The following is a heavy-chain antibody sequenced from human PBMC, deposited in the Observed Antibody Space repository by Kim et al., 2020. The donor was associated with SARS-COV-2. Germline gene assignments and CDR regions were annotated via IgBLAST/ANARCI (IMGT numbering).Heavy chain of an antibody. J-gene: IGHJ6*02. CDR3: ARGSGGPDRYYYYGLDV. CDR2: IYYSGST. Sequence: SETLSLTCTVSGGSISGHYLTWIRQPPGKGLEWIGYIYYSGSTNYNPSIKSRVATSIDTSQNHFSLKLTSVTAADTAVYYCARGSGGPDRYYYYGLDVWGQGTPVTVSS. V-gene: IGHV4-59*11. D-gene: IGHD3-10*01. CDR1: GGSISGHY.